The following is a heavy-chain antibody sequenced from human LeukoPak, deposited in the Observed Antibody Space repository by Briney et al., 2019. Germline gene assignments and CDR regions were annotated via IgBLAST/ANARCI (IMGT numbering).Heavy chain of an antibody. CDR3: ARLIYCSSTSCTKRGAFDV. CDR1: GFTFSDYY. Sequence: PGGSLRLSCAASGFTFSDYYMSWIRQAPGKGLEWVSYISSSGSTIYYADSVKGRFTISRDNAKNSLYLQMNSLRAEDTAVYYCARLIYCSSTSCTKRGAFDVWGQGTMVTVSS. CDR2: ISSSGSTI. J-gene: IGHJ3*01. D-gene: IGHD2-2*01. V-gene: IGHV3-11*04.